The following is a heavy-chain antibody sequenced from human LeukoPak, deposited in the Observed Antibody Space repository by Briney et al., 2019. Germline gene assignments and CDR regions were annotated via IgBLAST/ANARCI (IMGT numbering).Heavy chain of an antibody. Sequence: GASVKVSCKASGYTFTSYGISWVRQAPGQGLEWMGIINPSGGSTSYAQKFQGRVTMTRDTSTSTVYMELSSLRSEDTAVYYCARVTFSAQDFDYWGQGTLVTVSS. D-gene: IGHD3-16*01. CDR3: ARVTFSAQDFDY. J-gene: IGHJ4*02. V-gene: IGHV1-46*01. CDR2: INPSGGST. CDR1: GYTFTSYG.